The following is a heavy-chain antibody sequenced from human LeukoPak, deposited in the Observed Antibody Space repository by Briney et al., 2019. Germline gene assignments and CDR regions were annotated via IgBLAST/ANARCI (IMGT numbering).Heavy chain of an antibody. CDR3: ARALGITGTTGDY. J-gene: IGHJ4*02. CDR1: GFTFSSYS. Sequence: PGGSLRLSCAASGFTFSSYSMNWVRQAPGKGLEWVANIKQDGSEKYYVDSVKGRFTISRDNAKNSLYLQMNSLRAEDTAVYYCARALGITGTTGDYWGQGTLVTVSS. D-gene: IGHD1-20*01. V-gene: IGHV3-7*01. CDR2: IKQDGSEK.